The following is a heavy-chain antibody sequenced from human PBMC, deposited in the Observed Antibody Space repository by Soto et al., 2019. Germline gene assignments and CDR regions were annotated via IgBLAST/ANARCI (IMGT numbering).Heavy chain of an antibody. CDR3: VRGLRYSGMDV. CDR2: IDHSGST. D-gene: IGHD2-15*01. CDR1: GGSFSAYY. J-gene: IGHJ6*02. V-gene: IGHV4-34*01. Sequence: QVQLQQWGAGLLKPSETLSLTCAVGGGSFSAYYWTWIRHPPGRGLEWIGEIDHSGSTNCNPSLEGLATMSIDTAKNRFSLNVTSVTAADTAVYYCVRGLRYSGMDVWGQGTTVTVS.